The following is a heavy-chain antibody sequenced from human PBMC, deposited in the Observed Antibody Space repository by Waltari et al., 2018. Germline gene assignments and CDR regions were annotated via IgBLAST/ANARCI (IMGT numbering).Heavy chain of an antibody. V-gene: IGHV1-8*03. Sequence: QVQLVQSGAEVKKPGASVKVSCKASGYTFTSYDINWVRQGNGKGLEWMGWRKPNSGNTGYAQKFQGRVTITRNNSISTAYMELSSLRSEDTAVYYCAREKLRTDAFDIWGQGTMVTVSS. CDR1: GYTFTSYD. J-gene: IGHJ3*02. CDR3: AREKLRTDAFDI. D-gene: IGHD1-1*01. CDR2: RKPNSGNT.